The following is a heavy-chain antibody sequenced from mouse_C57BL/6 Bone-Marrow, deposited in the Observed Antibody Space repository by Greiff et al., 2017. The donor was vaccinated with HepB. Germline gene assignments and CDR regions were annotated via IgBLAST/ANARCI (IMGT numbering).Heavy chain of an antibody. J-gene: IGHJ3*01. CDR1: GFNIKDDY. Sequence: EVQRVESGAELVRPGASVKLSCTASGFNIKDDYMHWVKQRPEQGLEWIGWIDPENGDTEYASKFQGKATITADTSSNTAYLQLSSLTSEDTAVYYCTTLQLTPEFAYWGQGTLVTVSA. CDR3: TTLQLTPEFAY. CDR2: IDPENGDT. V-gene: IGHV14-4*01. D-gene: IGHD3-2*02.